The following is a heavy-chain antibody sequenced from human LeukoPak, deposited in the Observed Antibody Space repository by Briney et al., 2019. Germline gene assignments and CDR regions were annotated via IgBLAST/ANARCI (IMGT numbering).Heavy chain of an antibody. CDR2: IWYDGTNK. J-gene: IGHJ3*02. CDR1: GFTFSSYG. CDR3: AGGLDAFYI. D-gene: IGHD3-16*01. Sequence: GGSLRLSCAASGFTFSSYGMHWVRQAPGKGLEWVAIIWYDGTNKSYAHSVKGRFTISRDNSKNTLYLQMNSLRAGDTAVYYCAGGLDAFYIWGQGTMVTVSS. V-gene: IGHV3-33*08.